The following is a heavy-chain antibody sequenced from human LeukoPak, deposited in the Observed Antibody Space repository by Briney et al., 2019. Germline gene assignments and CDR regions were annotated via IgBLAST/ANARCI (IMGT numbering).Heavy chain of an antibody. CDR3: ARVPGSSPHFDY. Sequence: SETLSLTCTVSGGSISSYYWSWIRQPPGKGLEWIGYIYYSGSTNYNPSLKSRVTISVDTSKNQFSLKLSSVTAADTAVYYCARVPGSSPHFDYWGQGTRVTVSS. J-gene: IGHJ4*02. V-gene: IGHV4-59*01. CDR1: GGSISSYY. D-gene: IGHD6-6*01. CDR2: IYYSGST.